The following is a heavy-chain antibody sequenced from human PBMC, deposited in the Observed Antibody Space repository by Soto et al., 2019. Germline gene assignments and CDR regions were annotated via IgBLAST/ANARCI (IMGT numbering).Heavy chain of an antibody. Sequence: QVQLQESGPGLVKPSETLSVTCTVSCCSVSSGSYYWSWIRQPPGTGLEWIGYIYYSGSTNYNPSLKSRVTLSVDTSKNQFSLKLSSVIAADTAVYYYARSTIVPTMGDYWGQGTLVTVSS. CDR2: IYYSGST. V-gene: IGHV4-61*01. D-gene: IGHD5-12*01. CDR3: ARSTIVPTMGDY. J-gene: IGHJ4*02. CDR1: CCSVSSGSYY.